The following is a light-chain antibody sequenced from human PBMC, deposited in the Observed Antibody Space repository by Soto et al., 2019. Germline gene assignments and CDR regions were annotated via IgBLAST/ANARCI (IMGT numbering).Light chain of an antibody. J-gene: IGKJ3*01. CDR1: QSISSY. CDR2: LAS. CDR3: LQHNSYPLT. V-gene: IGKV1-17*01. Sequence: DIQMTQSPASLSASVGDRVTITCRASQSISSYLNWYQQKPGKAPKLLIYLASSLQSGVPSRFSGSGSGTEFTLTISSLQPADFATYYCLQHNSYPLTFGPGTKVDIK.